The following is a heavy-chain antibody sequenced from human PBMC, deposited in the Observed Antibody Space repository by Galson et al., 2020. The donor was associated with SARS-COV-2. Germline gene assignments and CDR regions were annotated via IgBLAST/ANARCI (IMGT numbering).Heavy chain of an antibody. V-gene: IGHV3-30*04. CDR3: AREPDDHTSSWYDY. D-gene: IGHD6-13*01. J-gene: IGHJ4*02. Sequence: GGSLRLSCAASGFALSNSAMHWVRQAPGKGLEWVAIISYDGTTKYNSDSVKGQFTISRDISKNTLYLQMNSLRPEDTAVYYCAREPDDHTSSWYDYWGQGARVSVSS. CDR1: GFALSNSA. CDR2: ISYDGTTK.